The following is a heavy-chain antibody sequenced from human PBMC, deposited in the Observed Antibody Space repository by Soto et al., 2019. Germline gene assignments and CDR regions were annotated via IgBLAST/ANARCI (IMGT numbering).Heavy chain of an antibody. CDR2: IYYSGST. J-gene: IGHJ5*02. CDR3: AKDSSGAAGWFDP. Sequence: SETLSLTCTVSGGSISSYYWSWIRQPPGKGLEWIGYIYYSGSTNYNPSLKSRVTISVDTSKNQFSLKLSSVTAADTAVYYCAKDSSGAAGWFDPWGQGTLVTVSS. V-gene: IGHV4-59*01. CDR1: GGSISSYY. D-gene: IGHD6-25*01.